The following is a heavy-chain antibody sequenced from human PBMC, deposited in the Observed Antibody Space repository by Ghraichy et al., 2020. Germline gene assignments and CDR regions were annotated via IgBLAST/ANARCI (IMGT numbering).Heavy chain of an antibody. CDR1: GGSFSGYY. CDR2: INHSGST. V-gene: IGHV4-34*01. CDR3: ARGILEWSQGGRRWFDP. J-gene: IGHJ5*02. Sequence: SQTLSLTCAVYGGSFSGYYWSWIRQPPGKGLEWIGEINHSGSTNYNPSLKSRVTISVDTSKNQFSLKLSSVTAADTAVYYCARGILEWSQGGRRWFDPWGQGTLVTVSS. D-gene: IGHD3-3*01.